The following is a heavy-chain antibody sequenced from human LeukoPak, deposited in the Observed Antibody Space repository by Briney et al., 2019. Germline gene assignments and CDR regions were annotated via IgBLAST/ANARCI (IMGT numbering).Heavy chain of an antibody. CDR3: AKGTMDGGQYYYDSN. CDR1: GFTFSSYA. J-gene: IGHJ4*02. D-gene: IGHD3-22*01. Sequence: PGGSLRLSCEASGFTFSSYAMSWVRQAPEKGLEWVSAISSSGGGTYYADSVKGRFTISRDNSKNTLYLQMNSLRAEDTAVYYCAKGTMDGGQYYYDSNGGQGTLVTVSS. CDR2: ISSSGGGT. V-gene: IGHV3-23*01.